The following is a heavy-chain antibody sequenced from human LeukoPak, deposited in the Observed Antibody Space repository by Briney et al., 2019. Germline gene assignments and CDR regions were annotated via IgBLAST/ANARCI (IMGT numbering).Heavy chain of an antibody. Sequence: GEPLKISCKGSGYSFDTSWIGWVRPMPGKGLEWMGIIYPGDSDVRYSPSFQGQVTISADKSISTAYLQWGSLKASDTAIYYCARREYFYGYCDYWGQGTLVTVSS. CDR3: ARREYFYGYCDY. CDR1: GYSFDTSW. D-gene: IGHD5-18*01. V-gene: IGHV5-51*01. CDR2: IYPGDSDV. J-gene: IGHJ4*02.